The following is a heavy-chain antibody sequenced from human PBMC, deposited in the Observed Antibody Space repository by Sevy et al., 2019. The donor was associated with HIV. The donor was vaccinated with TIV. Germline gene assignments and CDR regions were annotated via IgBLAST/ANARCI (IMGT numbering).Heavy chain of an antibody. Sequence: GGSLRLSCGGSGFTFSSYWMSWVRQAPGKGLEWVATMKEDGSERNYVDSVKGRFTISRDNAKNSLYLQMNSLRAEDTAVYYCLREGVGGYSYSLDCWGQGTLVTVSS. CDR3: LREGVGGYSYSLDC. D-gene: IGHD5-18*01. V-gene: IGHV3-7*01. CDR2: MKEDGSER. CDR1: GFTFSSYW. J-gene: IGHJ4*02.